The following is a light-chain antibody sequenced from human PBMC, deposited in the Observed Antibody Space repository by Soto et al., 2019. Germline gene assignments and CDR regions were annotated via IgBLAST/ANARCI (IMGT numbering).Light chain of an antibody. J-gene: IGKJ1*01. CDR3: QQYGSSPT. Sequence: EIVLTQSPGTLSLSPGERATLSCRASQSGSSSYLAWYQQKLGQAPRPLIYAASSRATGVPDRFSGSGSGTDFPLTISRLEHEDVAVYYCQQYGSSPTFGQGTKVEIK. CDR1: QSGSSSY. CDR2: AAS. V-gene: IGKV3-20*01.